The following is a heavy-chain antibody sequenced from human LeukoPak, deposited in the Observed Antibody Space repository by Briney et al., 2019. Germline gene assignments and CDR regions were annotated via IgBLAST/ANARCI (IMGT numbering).Heavy chain of an antibody. J-gene: IGHJ6*03. D-gene: IGHD3-3*01. CDR2: IYTSGST. CDR3: ASVIFGVPYYYYYMDV. Sequence: PSETLSLTCTVSGGSISSYYWSWIRQPAGKGLEWIGRIYTSGSTNYNPSLKSRVTMSVDTSKNQFSLKLSSVTAADTAVYYCASVIFGVPYYYYYMDVWGKGTTVTVSS. CDR1: GGSISSYY. V-gene: IGHV4-4*07.